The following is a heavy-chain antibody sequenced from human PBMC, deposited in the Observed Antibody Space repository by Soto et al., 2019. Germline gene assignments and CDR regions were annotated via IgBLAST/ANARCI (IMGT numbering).Heavy chain of an antibody. CDR2: IYHSGST. CDR1: GGSISSGGYS. J-gene: IGHJ5*02. V-gene: IGHV4-30-2*01. Sequence: LSLTCAGSGGSISSGGYSWSWIRQPPGKGLEWIGYIYHSGSTYYNPSLKSRVTISVDRSKHQFSLKLSSVTAADTAVYYCAKEDNFQNWFDPWGQGTLVTVSS. CDR3: AKEDNFQNWFDP. D-gene: IGHD1-1*01.